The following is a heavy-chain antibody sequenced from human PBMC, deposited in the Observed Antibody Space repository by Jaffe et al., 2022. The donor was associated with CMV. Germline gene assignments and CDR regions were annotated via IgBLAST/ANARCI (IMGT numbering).Heavy chain of an antibody. Sequence: QVQLVQSGAEVKKPGASVKVSCKASGYTFTGYYMHWVRQAPGQGLEWMGWINPNSGGTNYAQKFQGRVTMTRDTSISTAYMELSRLRSDDTAVYYCARDLRYSSSHRGYYYGMDVWGQGTTVTVSS. D-gene: IGHD6-6*01. CDR2: INPNSGGT. V-gene: IGHV1-2*02. CDR3: ARDLRYSSSHRGYYYGMDV. CDR1: GYTFTGYY. J-gene: IGHJ6*02.